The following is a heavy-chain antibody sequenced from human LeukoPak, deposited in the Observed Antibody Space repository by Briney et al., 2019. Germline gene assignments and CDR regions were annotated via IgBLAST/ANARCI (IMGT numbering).Heavy chain of an antibody. Sequence: SETLSLTCAVSGGSISSGGYSWSWIRQPPGKGLEWIGYIYHSGSTYYNPSLKSRVTISVDKSKNQFSLKLSSVTAADTAVYYCASRYCSSTSCDDYWGQGTLVTVSS. CDR3: ASRYCSSTSCDDY. V-gene: IGHV4-30-2*01. J-gene: IGHJ4*02. CDR1: GGSISSGGYS. CDR2: IYHSGST. D-gene: IGHD2-2*01.